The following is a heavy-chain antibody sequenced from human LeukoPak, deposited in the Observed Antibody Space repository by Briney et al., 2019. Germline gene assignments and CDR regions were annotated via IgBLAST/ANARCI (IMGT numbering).Heavy chain of an antibody. D-gene: IGHD3-3*01. V-gene: IGHV3-49*04. Sequence: PGGSLRLSCTASGFTFGDYAMSWVRQAPGKGLEWVGFIRSKAYGGTTEYAASMKCRFANSRDDSKSIAYLQMNSLKTEDTAVYYCTSENDVLRFLEWLLPTDYWGQGTLVTVSS. CDR2: IRSKAYGGTT. J-gene: IGHJ4*02. CDR1: GFTFGDYA. CDR3: TSENDVLRFLEWLLPTDY.